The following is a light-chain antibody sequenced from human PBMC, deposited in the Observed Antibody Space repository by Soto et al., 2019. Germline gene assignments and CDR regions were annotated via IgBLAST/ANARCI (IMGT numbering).Light chain of an antibody. J-gene: IGKJ4*01. CDR1: QSVNNY. V-gene: IGKV3-11*01. CDR3: QHRRNWALT. Sequence: EIVLTQSPATLSLSPGGRASLSCRASQSVNNYLPCYQQKPGQAPRLLLFDASTRAPGIPPRFSGSGSGTDFNLTVSKVEPEDFAIYYCQHRRNWALTFGGGTKVDIK. CDR2: DAS.